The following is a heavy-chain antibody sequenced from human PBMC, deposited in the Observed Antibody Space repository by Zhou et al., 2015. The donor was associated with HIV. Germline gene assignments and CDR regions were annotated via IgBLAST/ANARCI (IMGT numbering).Heavy chain of an antibody. J-gene: IGHJ3*02. Sequence: EVQLLESGGRLGSAWGGSLRLSCAASGFTFSSYAMHWVRQAPGKGLEWVSSITGASNTFYADSVKGRFTISRDNSNNILYLHLNSLRAEDTALYHCAKDPNGDYIGAFDNWGQGTMVTVSS. CDR3: AKDPNGDYIGAFDN. CDR2: ITGASNT. CDR1: GFTFSSYA. D-gene: IGHD4-17*01. V-gene: IGHV3-23*01.